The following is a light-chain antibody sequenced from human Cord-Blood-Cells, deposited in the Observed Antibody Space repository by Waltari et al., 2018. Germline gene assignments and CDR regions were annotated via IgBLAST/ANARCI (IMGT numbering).Light chain of an antibody. Sequence: EIVITPSPATLSVSPGERATLSCSASQSVSSNLAWYKQKPGQAPRLLIYGASTRATGIPARFSGSGSGTEFTLTISGLQSEDFAVYYCQQYNNWPPWTFGQGTKVEIK. V-gene: IGKV3-15*01. CDR3: QQYNNWPPWT. CDR2: GAS. J-gene: IGKJ1*01. CDR1: QSVSSN.